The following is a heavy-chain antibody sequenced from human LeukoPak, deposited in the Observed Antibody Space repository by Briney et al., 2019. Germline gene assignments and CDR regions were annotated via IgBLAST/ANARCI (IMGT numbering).Heavy chain of an antibody. D-gene: IGHD2-2*01. CDR1: GGSISSGGYD. CDR3: ARASYQLPPPRV. Sequence: SETLSLTCTVSGGSISSGGYDWSWIRQHPGKGLEWIGYIYYSGSTYYNPSLKSRVTISVDTSKNQFSLKLSSVTAADTAVYYCARASYQLPPPRVWGQGTLVTVSS. J-gene: IGHJ4*02. V-gene: IGHV4-31*03. CDR2: IYYSGST.